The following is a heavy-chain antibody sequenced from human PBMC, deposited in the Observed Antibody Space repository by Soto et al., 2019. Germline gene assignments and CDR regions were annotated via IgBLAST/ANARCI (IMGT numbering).Heavy chain of an antibody. J-gene: IGHJ6*02. V-gene: IGHV4-30-2*01. CDR3: ARTFGYGMDV. Sequence: QLQLQESGSGLVKPSQILSLTCAVSGGSISSGGYSWSWIRQPPGKGLEWIGYIYHSGSTYYNPSPMSRVTISVDRSKNQFSLKLSSVTAADTAVYYCARTFGYGMDVWGQGTTVTVSS. CDR1: GGSISSGGYS. CDR2: IYHSGST. D-gene: IGHD3-16*01.